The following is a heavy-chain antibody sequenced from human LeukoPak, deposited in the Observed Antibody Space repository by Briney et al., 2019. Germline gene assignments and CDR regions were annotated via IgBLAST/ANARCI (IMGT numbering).Heavy chain of an antibody. V-gene: IGHV4-38-2*01. CDR3: ARGTGFDY. D-gene: IGHD3-10*01. J-gene: IGHJ4*02. Sequence: SETLSLTCAVSGYSISSGYYWGWIRQPPGKGLEWIGSIYHSGSAYYNPSPKRRVTISVDTSKNQSSLKLSSVTAADTAVYYCARGTGFDYWGQGTLVTVSS. CDR1: GYSISSGYY. CDR2: IYHSGSA.